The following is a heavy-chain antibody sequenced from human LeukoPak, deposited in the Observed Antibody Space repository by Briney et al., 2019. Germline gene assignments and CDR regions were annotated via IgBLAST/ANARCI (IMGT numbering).Heavy chain of an antibody. V-gene: IGHV4-39*01. CDR1: GGSISSSSYY. D-gene: IGHD5-24*01. CDR2: IYYSGST. J-gene: IGHJ5*02. CDR3: ARGDGYPIPYNWFDP. Sequence: SETLSLTCTVSGGSISSSSYYWGWISQPPGKGLEWIGSIYYSGSTYYNPSLKSRVTISVDTSKNQFSLKLSSVTAADTAVYYCARGDGYPIPYNWFDPWGQGTLVTVSS.